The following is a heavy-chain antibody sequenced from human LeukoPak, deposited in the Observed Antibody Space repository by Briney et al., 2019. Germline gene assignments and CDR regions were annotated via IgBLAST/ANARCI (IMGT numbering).Heavy chain of an antibody. V-gene: IGHV1-2*06. D-gene: IGHD3-3*01. J-gene: IGHJ4*02. CDR2: INPNSGGT. CDR1: GYTFTGYY. CDR3: ARGNRITIFGVANNGADY. Sequence: ASVKVSCKASGYTFTGYYMHWVRQAPGQGLEWMGRINPNSGGTNYAQKFQGRVTMTRDTSISTAYMELSRLRSDDTAVYYCARGNRITIFGVANNGADYWGQGTLVTVSS.